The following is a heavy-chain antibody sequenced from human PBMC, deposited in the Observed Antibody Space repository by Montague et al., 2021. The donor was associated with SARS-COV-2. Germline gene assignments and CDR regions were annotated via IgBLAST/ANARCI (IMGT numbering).Heavy chain of an antibody. D-gene: IGHD3-22*01. Sequence: SLRLSCAASGFTFSDYAMHWVRQAPGKGLEWVAILSYDGSNKYYTDSVKGRFTISRDNSKNTLYLQMNSLSADDTAVYYCARDKYYSDTTSGGFWGRGTLVTVSS. CDR1: GFTFSDYA. J-gene: IGHJ4*02. V-gene: IGHV3-30-3*01. CDR2: LSYDGSNK. CDR3: ARDKYYSDTTSGGF.